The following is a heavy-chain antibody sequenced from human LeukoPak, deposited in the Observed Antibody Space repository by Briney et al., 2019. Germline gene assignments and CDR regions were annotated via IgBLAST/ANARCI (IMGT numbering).Heavy chain of an antibody. D-gene: IGHD3-10*01. J-gene: IGHJ4*02. V-gene: IGHV4-30-4*01. CDR3: ARSNYYYYKNLSYFDY. Sequence: PSETLSLTCTVSGGSINSGDYSWSWIRQPPGKGLEWIGYIYYSGSTYYNPSLESRLPISVDTSKNQFSLNLGSVTAADTAVYYCARSNYYYYKNLSYFDYWGQGTLVSVSS. CDR1: GGSINSGDYS. CDR2: IYYSGST.